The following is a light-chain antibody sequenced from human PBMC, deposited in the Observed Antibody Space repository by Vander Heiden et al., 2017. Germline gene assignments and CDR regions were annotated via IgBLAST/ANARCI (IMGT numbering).Light chain of an antibody. Sequence: SSELTQPPSVSMAPGQTARAPRGGNHIGVKSVHWYQQKPGQAPVLVVCDVCDRPSGIPERFSGSRSGHTATLTISRVEAGDEADYYCLIWDSSSDHQVFGTGTQVTVL. J-gene: IGLJ1*01. CDR3: LIWDSSSDHQV. V-gene: IGLV3-21*02. CDR2: DVC. CDR1: HIGVKS.